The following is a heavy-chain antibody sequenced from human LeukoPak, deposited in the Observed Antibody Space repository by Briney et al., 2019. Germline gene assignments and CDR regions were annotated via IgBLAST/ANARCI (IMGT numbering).Heavy chain of an antibody. CDR2: ISAYNGNT. V-gene: IGHV1-18*01. CDR1: GYTFTSYG. Sequence: ASVKVSCKASGYTFTSYGISWVRQDPGQGLVWMGWISAYNGNTNYAQKLQGRVTMTTDTSTSTAYMELRSLRSDDTAVYYCARAPHSSSWFDPWGQGTLVTVSS. D-gene: IGHD6-13*01. CDR3: ARAPHSSSWFDP. J-gene: IGHJ5*02.